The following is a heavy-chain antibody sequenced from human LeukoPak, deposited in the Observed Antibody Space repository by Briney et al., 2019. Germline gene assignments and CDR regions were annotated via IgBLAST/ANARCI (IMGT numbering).Heavy chain of an antibody. Sequence: GGSLRLSCAASGFTFSRYSMNWVRQAPGKGLEWVSYISSSSATIYHAASVKGRFTISRDNAKNSLYLQMNSLRGEDTAVYYCARGGNCTSTNCPPGAFDIWGRGTMVTVSS. CDR3: ARGGNCTSTNCPPGAFDI. CDR2: ISSSSATI. CDR1: GFTFSRYS. D-gene: IGHD2-2*01. J-gene: IGHJ3*02. V-gene: IGHV3-48*01.